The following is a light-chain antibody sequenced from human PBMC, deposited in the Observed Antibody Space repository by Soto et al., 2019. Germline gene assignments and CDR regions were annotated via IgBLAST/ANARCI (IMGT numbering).Light chain of an antibody. CDR3: QQSYSTPLT. CDR1: QSISSY. CDR2: AAS. V-gene: IGKV1-39*01. J-gene: IGKJ4*01. Sequence: DIQMTQSPSSLSASVGDRVTITCRASQSISSYLNWYQQKPGKAPKLLIYAASSLQSGVPSRFSGSGSGTDFTLTINSLQPEDFATYYCQQSYSTPLTFGGGTKVXIK.